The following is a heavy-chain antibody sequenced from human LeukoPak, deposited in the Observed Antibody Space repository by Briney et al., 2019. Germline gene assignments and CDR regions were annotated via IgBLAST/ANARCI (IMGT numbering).Heavy chain of an antibody. D-gene: IGHD4-11*01. V-gene: IGHV4-59*08. CDR1: GGPISSYY. J-gene: IGHJ5*02. CDR3: ARVHYSNLWFDP. CDR2: IYYSGST. Sequence: SETLSLTCTVSGGPISSYYWSWIRQPPGKGLEWIGYIYYSGSTNYNPSLKSRVTISVDTSKNQFTLKLSSVTATDTAVYYCARVHYSNLWFDPWGQGTLVTVSS.